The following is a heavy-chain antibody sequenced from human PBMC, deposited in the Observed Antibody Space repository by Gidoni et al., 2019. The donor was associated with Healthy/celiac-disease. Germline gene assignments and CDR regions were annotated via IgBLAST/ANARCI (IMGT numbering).Heavy chain of an antibody. CDR3: ASVYYDSSGYYTGLAEYFQH. V-gene: IGHV4-34*01. D-gene: IGHD3-22*01. CDR2: INHSGST. CDR1: GGSFTVYS. Sequence: QVQLQQLGAGLLQPSATLSLTCAFYGGSFTVYSWSWRRQPPGKGLEWIGEINHSGSTNYNPSLKSRVTISVDTSKNQVSLKLSSVTAADTAVYYCASVYYDSSGYYTGLAEYFQHWGQGTLVTVSS. J-gene: IGHJ1*01.